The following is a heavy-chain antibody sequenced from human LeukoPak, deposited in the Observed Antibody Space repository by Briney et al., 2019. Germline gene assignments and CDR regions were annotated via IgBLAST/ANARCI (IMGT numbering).Heavy chain of an antibody. J-gene: IGHJ6*02. V-gene: IGHV3-21*01. CDR3: AREVASGGYGMDV. CDR1: GFTFSSYA. Sequence: GGSLRLSCAASGFTFSSYAMSWVRQAPGKGLEWVSSISSSSSYIYHADSVKGRFTISRDNAKNSLYLQMNSLRAEDTAVYYCAREVASGGYGMDVWGQGTTVTVSS. D-gene: IGHD3-16*01. CDR2: ISSSSSYI.